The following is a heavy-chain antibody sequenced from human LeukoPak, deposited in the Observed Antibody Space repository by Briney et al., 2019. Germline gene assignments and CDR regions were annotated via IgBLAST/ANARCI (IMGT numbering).Heavy chain of an antibody. D-gene: IGHD3-10*01. CDR3: AREITMVRGVTHDAFDI. CDR1: GFTLSSYW. J-gene: IGHJ3*02. Sequence: GGSLTLSRRASGFTLSSYWVQWARQAPGKGQVWVSRINSDGSSTSYADSVKGRFTISRDNAKNTLYLQMNSLRAEDTAVYYCAREITMVRGVTHDAFDICGQGTMVTVSS. CDR2: INSDGSST. V-gene: IGHV3-74*01.